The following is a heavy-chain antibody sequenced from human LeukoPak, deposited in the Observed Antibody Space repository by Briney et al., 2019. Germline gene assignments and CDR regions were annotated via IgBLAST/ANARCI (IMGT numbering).Heavy chain of an antibody. J-gene: IGHJ4*02. CDR1: GFTFSHYS. CDR2: ISSSSSAV. Sequence: ASLRLSCAASGFTFSHYSMNWVRQAPGKGLEWVSYISSSSSAVNYADSVKGRFTISRDMAKNSLYLQVNSLRAEDTALYYCATSGSGGNYPLDYWGQGTLVTVSS. V-gene: IGHV3-48*01. CDR3: ATSGSGGNYPLDY. D-gene: IGHD1-26*01.